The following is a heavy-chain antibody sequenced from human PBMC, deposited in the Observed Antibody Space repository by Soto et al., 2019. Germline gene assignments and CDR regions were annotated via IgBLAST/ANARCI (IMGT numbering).Heavy chain of an antibody. J-gene: IGHJ4*02. V-gene: IGHV1-69*13. CDR3: ARDSRIKYSSSSPFDY. CDR1: GGTFSSYA. CDR2: IIPIFGTA. D-gene: IGHD6-6*01. Sequence: SVKVSCKASGGTFSSYAISWVRQAPGQGLEWMGGIIPIFGTANYAQKFQGGVTITADESTSTAYMELSSLRSEDTAVYYCARDSRIKYSSSSPFDYWGQGTLVTVSS.